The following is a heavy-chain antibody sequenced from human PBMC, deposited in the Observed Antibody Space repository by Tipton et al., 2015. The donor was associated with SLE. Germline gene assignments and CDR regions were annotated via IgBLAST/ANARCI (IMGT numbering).Heavy chain of an antibody. V-gene: IGHV4-59*11. D-gene: IGHD3-3*01. CDR1: GGSISTHY. J-gene: IGHJ5*02. Sequence: GLVKPSETLSLTCTVSGGSISTHYWSWIRQPPGKGLEWIGYIYYTGSTNYNPSLKSRVTMSVDTSKKQFSLRLSSVTAADTAVYYCGRRVRDYTAATWFDPWGQGTLVTVSS. CDR3: GRRVRDYTAATWFDP. CDR2: IYYTGST.